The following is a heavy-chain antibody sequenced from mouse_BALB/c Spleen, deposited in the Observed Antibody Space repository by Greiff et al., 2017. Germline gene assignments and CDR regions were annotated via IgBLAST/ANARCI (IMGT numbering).Heavy chain of an antibody. V-gene: IGHV14-3*02. CDR2: IDPANGNT. J-gene: IGHJ4*01. CDR1: GLHIQDTY. CDR3: APTRAMDY. Sequence: KSGAELVKPGASVKSSCTASGLHIQDTYMHWVKQRPEQGLEWIGRIDPANGNTKYDPKFQGKATITADTSSNPACLPLSSLSAVDTAVYYCAPTRAMDYWGQGTSVTVSS.